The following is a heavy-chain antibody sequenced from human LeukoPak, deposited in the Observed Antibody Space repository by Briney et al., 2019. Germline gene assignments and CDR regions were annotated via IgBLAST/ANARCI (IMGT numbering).Heavy chain of an antibody. CDR2: IRQDGDET. CDR3: ARRDSGSRGFDS. CDR1: GFPFSSYW. D-gene: IGHD3-10*01. V-gene: IGHV3-7*01. J-gene: IGHJ4*02. Sequence: GGSLRLSCAASGFPFSSYWMGWVRQAPGKGLESVASIRQDGDETYYVDALKGRFTISRDNAKNLLDLQMNSLRAEDTAVYYCARRDSGSRGFDSWGQGTLVTVSS.